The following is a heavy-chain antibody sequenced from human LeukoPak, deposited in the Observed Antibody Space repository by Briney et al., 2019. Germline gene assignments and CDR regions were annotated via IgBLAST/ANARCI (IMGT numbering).Heavy chain of an antibody. CDR1: GGTFSSYA. D-gene: IGHD2-2*01. CDR2: IIPIFGTA. Sequence: SVKVSCKASGGTFSSYAISWVRQAPGQGLEWMGGIIPIFGTANYAQKFQGRVTITADESTSTAYMELSSLRSEDTAVYYCAFRGAVVPAAPPQSDAFDIWGQGTMVTVSS. J-gene: IGHJ3*02. CDR3: AFRGAVVPAAPPQSDAFDI. V-gene: IGHV1-69*13.